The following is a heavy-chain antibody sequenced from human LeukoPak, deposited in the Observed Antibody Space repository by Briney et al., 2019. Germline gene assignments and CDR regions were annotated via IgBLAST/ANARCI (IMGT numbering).Heavy chain of an antibody. Sequence: EASVKVTCKASGGTFSSYAISWVRQAPGQGLEWMGGIIPIFGTANYAQKIQGRVTITADKSTSTAYMELSSLRSEDTAVYYCASLRVTMVRGLLPGYFDLWGRGTLVTVSS. CDR2: IIPIFGTA. D-gene: IGHD3-10*01. J-gene: IGHJ2*01. V-gene: IGHV1-69*06. CDR3: ASLRVTMVRGLLPGYFDL. CDR1: GGTFSSYA.